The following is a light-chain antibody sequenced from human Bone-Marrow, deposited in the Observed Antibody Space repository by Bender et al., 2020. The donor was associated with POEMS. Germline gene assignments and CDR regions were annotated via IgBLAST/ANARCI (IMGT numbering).Light chain of an antibody. CDR2: EAS. CDR1: SSDVGNYNL. J-gene: IGLJ1*01. V-gene: IGLV2-23*01. CDR3: CSYARSSTSYV. Sequence: QSALTQPASVSGSPGQSVTISCTGTSSDVGNYNLVSWYQQHPGKAPQLMIYEASKRPSGVSNRFSGSKSGNTASLTISGLQAEDEADYYCCSYARSSTSYVFGTGTKVTVL.